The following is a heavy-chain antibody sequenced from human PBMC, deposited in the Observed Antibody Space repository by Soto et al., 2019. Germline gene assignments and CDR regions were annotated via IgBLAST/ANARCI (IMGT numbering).Heavy chain of an antibody. D-gene: IGHD6-6*01. CDR2: ISGSGGST. Sequence: EVQLLESGGGLVQPGGSLRLSCAASGFTFSSYAMSWVRQAPGKGLEWVSSISGSGGSTYYADSVKGRFTISRDNSKNTMNLQLNSLRAEDTAVYYCATLSRGQLGWGVADWGQGTLVTVSS. V-gene: IGHV3-23*01. CDR1: GFTFSSYA. CDR3: ATLSRGQLGWGVAD. J-gene: IGHJ4*02.